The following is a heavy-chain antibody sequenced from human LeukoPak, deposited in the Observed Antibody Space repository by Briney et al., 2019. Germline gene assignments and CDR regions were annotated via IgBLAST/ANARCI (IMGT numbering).Heavy chain of an antibody. D-gene: IGHD2-2*01. V-gene: IGHV3-23*01. J-gene: IGHJ5*02. CDR2: ISGSGGST. CDR1: GFTFSSYA. Sequence: GGSLRLSCAASGFTFSSYAMSWVRQAPGKGLEWVSAISGSGGSTYYADSVKGRFTISRDNSKNTLYLQMNSLRAEDTAVYYCAKDRDGVVPAAVGGLEAWGQGTLVTVSS. CDR3: AKDRDGVVPAAVGGLEA.